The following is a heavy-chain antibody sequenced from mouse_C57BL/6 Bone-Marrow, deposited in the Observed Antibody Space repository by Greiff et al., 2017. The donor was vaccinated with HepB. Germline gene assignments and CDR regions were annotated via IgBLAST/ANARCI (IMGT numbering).Heavy chain of an antibody. CDR3: ARSGYSNSGWYFDY. CDR1: GYTFTSYG. D-gene: IGHD2-5*01. J-gene: IGHJ2*01. Sequence: VHLVESGAELARPGASVKLSCKASGYTFTSYGISWVKQRTGQGLEWIGEIYPRSGNTYYNEKFKGKATLTADKSSSTAYMELRSLTSEDSAVYFCARSGYSNSGWYFDYWGQGTTLTVSS. CDR2: IYPRSGNT. V-gene: IGHV1-81*01.